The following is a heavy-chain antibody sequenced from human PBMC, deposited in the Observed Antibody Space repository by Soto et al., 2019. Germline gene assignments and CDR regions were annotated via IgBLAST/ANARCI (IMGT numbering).Heavy chain of an antibody. J-gene: IGHJ6*03. CDR1: GYTFTSYG. CDR3: ARLSLDDYRRYMDV. Sequence: GASVKVSCKASGYTFTSYGISWGRQAPGQGLEWMGWISAYNGNTNYAQKLQGRVTMTTDTSTSTAYMELRSLRSDDTAVYYCARLSLDDYRRYMDVWGKGTTVTVSS. D-gene: IGHD4-17*01. V-gene: IGHV1-18*01. CDR2: ISAYNGNT.